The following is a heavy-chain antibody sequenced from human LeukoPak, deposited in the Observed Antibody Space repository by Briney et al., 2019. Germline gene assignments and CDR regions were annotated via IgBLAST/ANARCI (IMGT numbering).Heavy chain of an antibody. CDR3: ARGLTRYCSGTSCPRQYYYYGMDV. D-gene: IGHD2-2*01. CDR1: GGSFSGYY. J-gene: IGHJ6*02. CDR2: INHSGST. Sequence: KPSETLSLTCAVYGGSFSGYYWSWIRQPPGKGLEWIGEINHSGSTNYNPSLKSRVTISVDTSKNQFSLKLSSVTAADTAVYYCARGLTRYCSGTSCPRQYYYYGMDVWGQGTTVTVSS. V-gene: IGHV4-34*01.